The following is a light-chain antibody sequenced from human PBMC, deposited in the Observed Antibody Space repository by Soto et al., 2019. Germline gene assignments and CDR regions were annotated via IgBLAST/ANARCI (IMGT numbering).Light chain of an antibody. CDR1: QAISNY. J-gene: IGKJ3*01. V-gene: IGKV1-27*01. CDR3: QKYNSAPFT. Sequence: DIQMTQSPSSVSASVGDRVTITCRASQAISNYLAWYQQKPGEVPKVLIYAASTLQSGVPSRFSGSGSGPDFTLTITSLQHEEVATYYCQKYNSAPFTFGPGTKVDLK. CDR2: AAS.